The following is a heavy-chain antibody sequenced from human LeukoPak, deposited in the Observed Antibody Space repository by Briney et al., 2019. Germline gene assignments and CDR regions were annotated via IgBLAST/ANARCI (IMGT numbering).Heavy chain of an antibody. CDR3: ARDGHRMYYHESSDYRFDS. D-gene: IGHD3-22*01. Sequence: EASVKVSCKASGYTFTSYDINWVRQATGQGLEWMGWMNPNSGKTGYAQKFQGRVTMTRNTSISPAYMELRSLRSDDTPVYFCARDGHRMYYHESSDYRFDSWGQGTLVTVSS. V-gene: IGHV1-8*01. CDR2: MNPNSGKT. J-gene: IGHJ4*02. CDR1: GYTFTSYD.